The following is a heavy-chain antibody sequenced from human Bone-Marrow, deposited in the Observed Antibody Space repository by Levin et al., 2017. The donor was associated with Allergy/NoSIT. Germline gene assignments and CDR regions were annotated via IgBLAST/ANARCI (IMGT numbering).Heavy chain of an antibody. Sequence: SVKVSCKASGGTFSTYPLSWVRQAPGQGLEWMGGIIPTLGAANYPQKFQGRVTITAHESTNIVFMEMTNLRSEDTAVYYCVRALGTVSGSGDVWGQGTKITVSS. CDR1: GGTFSTYP. CDR3: VRALGTVSGSGDV. CDR2: IIPTLGAA. J-gene: IGHJ6*02. D-gene: IGHD3-16*01. V-gene: IGHV1-69*13.